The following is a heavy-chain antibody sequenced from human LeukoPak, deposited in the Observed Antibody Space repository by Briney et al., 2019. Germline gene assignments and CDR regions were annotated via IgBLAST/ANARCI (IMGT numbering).Heavy chain of an antibody. CDR1: VYTLTELS. CDR2: FDLEDGET. D-gene: IGHD1-26*01. J-gene: IGHJ4*02. Sequence: ASVTVSFKFSVYTLTELSMHWVRQAPGKGLEWMGGFDLEDGETIYAQKFQGRVTMTEDTSTDTAYMELSSLRSEDTAVYYCAVVGATDNYFDYWGQGTLVTVSS. V-gene: IGHV1-24*01. CDR3: AVVGATDNYFDY.